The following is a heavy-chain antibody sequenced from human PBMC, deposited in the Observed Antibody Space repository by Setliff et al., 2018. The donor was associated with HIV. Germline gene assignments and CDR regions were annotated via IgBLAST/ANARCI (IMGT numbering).Heavy chain of an antibody. J-gene: IGHJ5*02. CDR3: VRGGRSTVATWAWFDP. CDR2: IIYSGST. V-gene: IGHV4-59*12. D-gene: IGHD4-4*01. CDR1: GGSISSYY. Sequence: PSEALSLTFTVSGGSISSYYWSWIRQPQGKALEGIGYIIYSGSTNYNPSLKSRVTISVDTSKNQFSLKLRSVTAADTAVYYCVRGGRSTVATWAWFDPWGQGTLVTVSS.